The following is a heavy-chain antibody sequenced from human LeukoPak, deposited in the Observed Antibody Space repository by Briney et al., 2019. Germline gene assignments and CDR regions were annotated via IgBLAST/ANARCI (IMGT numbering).Heavy chain of an antibody. CDR2: ISSSGSTI. CDR3: ARVSSSETTVTKNAFDI. D-gene: IGHD4-17*01. J-gene: IGHJ3*02. V-gene: IGHV3-48*03. Sequence: GGSLRLSCAASGFTFSSYEMNWVRQAPGKGLEWVSYISSSGSTIYYADSVKGRFTISRDNAKNSLYLQMNSLRAEDTAVYYYARVSSSETTVTKNAFDIWGQGTMVTVSS. CDR1: GFTFSSYE.